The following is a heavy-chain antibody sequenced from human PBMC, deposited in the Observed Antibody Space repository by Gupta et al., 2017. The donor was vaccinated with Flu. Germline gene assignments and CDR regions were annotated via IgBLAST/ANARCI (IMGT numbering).Heavy chain of an antibody. CDR2: IFSNDEK. CDR1: GFSLTKAAMG. V-gene: IGHV2-26*01. J-gene: IGHJ4*02. Sequence: QVTLKESGPVLVTPTETLTLTCTVSGFSLTKAAMGVSWIRKPPGKALEWLAHIFSNDEKSYSTSLKSRLTISRDTSKSQVVLAMTNLDPVDTATYFCARIARQLGSPDHFDYWGQGTLVTVSS. D-gene: IGHD3-10*01. CDR3: ARIARQLGSPDHFDY.